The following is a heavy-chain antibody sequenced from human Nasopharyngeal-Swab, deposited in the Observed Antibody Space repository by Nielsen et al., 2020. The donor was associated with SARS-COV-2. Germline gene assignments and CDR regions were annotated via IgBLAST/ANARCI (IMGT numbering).Heavy chain of an antibody. V-gene: IGHV3-74*01. CDR1: GFTFSSYS. J-gene: IGHJ4*02. Sequence: GESLKISCAASGFTFSSYSMSWLRQAPGKGLEWVSRVNEDGSRTDYADSVKGRFTISRDNAKNTLYLQMNSLRVEDTALYYCVKHQGSSSDQWGQGTLVTVSS. CDR2: VNEDGSRT. CDR3: VKHQGSSSDQ.